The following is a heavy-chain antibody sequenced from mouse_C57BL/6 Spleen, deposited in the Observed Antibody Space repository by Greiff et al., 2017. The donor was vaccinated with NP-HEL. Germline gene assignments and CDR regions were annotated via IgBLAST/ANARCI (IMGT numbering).Heavy chain of an antibody. J-gene: IGHJ4*01. CDR1: GYTFTSYW. CDR2: IDPSDSYT. CDR3: GRSEDYDLRAMDY. D-gene: IGHD2-4*01. Sequence: QVQLQQPGAELVMPGASVKLSCKASGYTFTSYWMHWVKQRPGQGLEWIGEIDPSDSYTNYNQKFKGKSTLTVDKSSSTAYMQLSSLTSEDAAVYYCGRSEDYDLRAMDYWGQGTSVTVSS. V-gene: IGHV1-69*01.